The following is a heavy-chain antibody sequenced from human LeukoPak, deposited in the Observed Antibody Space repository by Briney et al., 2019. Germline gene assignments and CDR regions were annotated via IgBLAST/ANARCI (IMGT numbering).Heavy chain of an antibody. CDR3: ARVPTVVSTIFDY. J-gene: IGHJ4*02. V-gene: IGHV4-61*02. CDR1: GGSISSGSYY. D-gene: IGHD4-23*01. CDR2: IYTSGST. Sequence: SQTLSLTCTVSGGSISSGSYYWRWIRQPAGKGLEWIGRIYTSGSTNYNPSLKSRVTISVDTSKNQFSLKLSSVTAADTAVYYCARVPTVVSTIFDYWGQGTLVTVSS.